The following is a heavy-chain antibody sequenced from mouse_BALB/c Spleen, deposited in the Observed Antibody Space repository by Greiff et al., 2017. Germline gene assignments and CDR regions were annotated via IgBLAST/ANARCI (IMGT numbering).Heavy chain of an antibody. Sequence: VQLQQSGPELVKPGASVKISCKASGYTFTDYNMHWVKQSHGKSLEWIGYIYPYNGGTGYNQKFKSKATLTVDNSSSTAYMELRSLTSEDSAVYYCARNWDEAWFAYWGQGTLVTVSA. D-gene: IGHD4-1*01. CDR1: GYTFTDYN. CDR3: ARNWDEAWFAY. J-gene: IGHJ3*01. CDR2: IYPYNGGT. V-gene: IGHV1S29*02.